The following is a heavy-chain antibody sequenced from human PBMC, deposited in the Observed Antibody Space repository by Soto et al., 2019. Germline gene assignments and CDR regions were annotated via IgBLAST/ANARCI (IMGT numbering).Heavy chain of an antibody. D-gene: IGHD3-10*01. V-gene: IGHV1-46*01. J-gene: IGHJ4*02. CDR2: INPSGGST. Sequence: ASVKVSCKASGYTFTSYYMHWVRQAPGQGLEWMGIINPSGGSTSYAQKFQGRVTMTRDTSTSTAYMELRSLRSDDTAVYYCARDLGYYGSGSYYESFFDYWGQGTLVTLSS. CDR1: GYTFTSYY. CDR3: ARDLGYYGSGSYYESFFDY.